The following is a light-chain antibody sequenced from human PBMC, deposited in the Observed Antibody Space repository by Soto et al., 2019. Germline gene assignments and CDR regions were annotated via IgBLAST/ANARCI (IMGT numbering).Light chain of an antibody. J-gene: IGKJ1*01. CDR3: QHYGSPRGT. CDR1: QSISNSN. CDR2: AAS. V-gene: IGKV3-20*01. Sequence: EIVLPQSPGTLSLSPGEGVALSCRASQSISNSNLAWYQQKPGQAPRLLVYAASSRATGIPVRFSGSGSGTDFTLTISRLEPEDFAIYYCQHYGSPRGTFGQGTKVDIK.